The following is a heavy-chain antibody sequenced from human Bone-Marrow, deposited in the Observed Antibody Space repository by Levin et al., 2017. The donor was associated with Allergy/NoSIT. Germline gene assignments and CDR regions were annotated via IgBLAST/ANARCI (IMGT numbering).Heavy chain of an antibody. Sequence: GESLKISCKASGYTFTSYAMHWVRQAPGQRLEWMGWINAGNGNTKYSQKFQGRVTITRDTSASTAYMELSSLRSEDTAVYYCARVYRFRRSYDYGMDVWGQGTTVTVSS. CDR3: ARVYRFRRSYDYGMDV. J-gene: IGHJ6*02. V-gene: IGHV1-3*01. CDR1: GYTFTSYA. D-gene: IGHD1-14*01. CDR2: INAGNGNT.